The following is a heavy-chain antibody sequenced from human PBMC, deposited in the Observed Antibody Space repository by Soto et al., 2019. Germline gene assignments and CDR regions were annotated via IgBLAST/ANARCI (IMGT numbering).Heavy chain of an antibody. Sequence: ASVKVSCKASGFTFTSSAVQWVRQARGQRLEWIGWIVVGSGNTNYAQKFQERVTITRDMSTSTAYMELSSLRSEDTAVYYCAAALMYSSSWFIPTDYYYYGMDVWGQGTTVTVSS. CDR1: GFTFTSSA. CDR3: AAALMYSSSWFIPTDYYYYGMDV. D-gene: IGHD6-13*01. J-gene: IGHJ6*02. CDR2: IVVGSGNT. V-gene: IGHV1-58*01.